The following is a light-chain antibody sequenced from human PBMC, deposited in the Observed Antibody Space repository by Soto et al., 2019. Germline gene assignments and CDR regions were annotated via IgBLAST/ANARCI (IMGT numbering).Light chain of an antibody. V-gene: IGKV4-1*01. J-gene: IGKJ4*01. Sequence: DIVMTQSPDSLAVSLGERATINCKSSQSVLYSSNNKNYLTWYQQKPGQPPKLPIYWASTRESGVPDRFSGSGSGTDFTLTISSLQAEDVAVYYCQQYYSTPPTFGGGTKVEI. CDR2: WAS. CDR1: QSVLYSSNNKNY. CDR3: QQYYSTPPT.